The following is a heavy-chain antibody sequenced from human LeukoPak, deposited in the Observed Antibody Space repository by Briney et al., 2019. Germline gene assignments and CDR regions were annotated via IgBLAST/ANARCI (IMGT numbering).Heavy chain of an antibody. D-gene: IGHD2-2*01. CDR1: GGTFSSYA. CDR3: ARETVVVPAAMVDYYYYMDV. V-gene: IGHV1-69*05. CDR2: IIPIFGTA. J-gene: IGHJ6*03. Sequence: ASVKVSCKASGGTFSSYAISWVRQAPGQGLEWMGRIIPIFGTANYAQKFQGRVTITTDESPSTAHMELSSLRSEDTGVYYCARETVVVPAAMVDYYYYMDVWGKGTTVTVSS.